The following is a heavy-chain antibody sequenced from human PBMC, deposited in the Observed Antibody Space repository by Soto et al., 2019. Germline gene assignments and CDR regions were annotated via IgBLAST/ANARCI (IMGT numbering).Heavy chain of an antibody. CDR3: AKNLPRTGRFDY. CDR1: GVSISSYF. CDR2: TYHRGKT. J-gene: IGHJ4*02. Sequence: PSEPLSLTCPVSGVSISSYFWSWIRQPPGRGLEWIGYTYHRGKTHYNPSLKNRVTISVDRSKNQFSLQMTSVTAADTAVYYCAKNLPRTGRFDYWGQGTLVTVSS. V-gene: IGHV4-59*04.